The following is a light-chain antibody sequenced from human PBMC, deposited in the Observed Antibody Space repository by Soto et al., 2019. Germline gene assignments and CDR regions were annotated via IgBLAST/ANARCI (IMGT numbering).Light chain of an antibody. J-gene: IGKJ3*01. CDR3: QQRSNWL. CDR1: QSVSSSY. CDR2: DAS. V-gene: IGKV3D-20*02. Sequence: EIVLTQSPGTLSLSPWERATLSCRASQSVSSSYLAWYQQKPGQAPKLLIYDASNRAAGIPARFSGSGSGTDFTLTISSLEPEDFAVYYCQQRSNWLFGPGTKGDIK.